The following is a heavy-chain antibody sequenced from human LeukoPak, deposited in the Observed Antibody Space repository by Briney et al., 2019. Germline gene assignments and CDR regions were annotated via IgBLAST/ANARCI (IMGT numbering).Heavy chain of an antibody. V-gene: IGHV3-7*01. J-gene: IGHJ6*03. CDR1: GFTFSDYW. Sequence: GGSLRLSCAASGFTFSDYWMNWVRQAPGKGLEWVANIKQDESEKYYVDSVKGRFTISRDNAKNSLYLQMNSLRVEDTAVYYCARHPGRRAHYDSLTGFYNYYYFCFMDVWGKGTTVTVSS. CDR3: ARHPGRRAHYDSLTGFYNYYYFCFMDV. CDR2: IKQDESEK. D-gene: IGHD3-9*01.